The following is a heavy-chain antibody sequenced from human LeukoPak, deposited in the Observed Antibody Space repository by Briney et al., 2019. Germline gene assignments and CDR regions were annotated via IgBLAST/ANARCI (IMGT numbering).Heavy chain of an antibody. D-gene: IGHD6-19*01. Sequence: ASVKVSCKASGYTFTSYCMHWVRQAPGQGLEWMGIINPSGGSTSYAQKFQGRVTMTRDTSTSTVYMELSSLRSEDTAVYYCAREGAVAGSPGGFFDYWGQGTLVTVSS. CDR3: AREGAVAGSPGGFFDY. J-gene: IGHJ4*02. V-gene: IGHV1-46*01. CDR1: GYTFTSYC. CDR2: INPSGGST.